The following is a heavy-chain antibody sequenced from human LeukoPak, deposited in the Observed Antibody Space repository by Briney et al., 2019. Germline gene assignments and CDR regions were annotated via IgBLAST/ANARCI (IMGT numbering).Heavy chain of an antibody. CDR2: IKQDGGDK. V-gene: IGHV3-7*03. J-gene: IGHJ4*02. CDR1: GFTFSDYY. Sequence: GGSLRLSCAASGFTFSDYYMSWIRQAPGKGLEWVANIKQDGGDKYYLTSVRGRFTISRDNAKNSLFLQMNSLRVEDTAVYYCARGGGHLDCWGQGTLVTVSS. CDR3: ARGGGHLDC. D-gene: IGHD4-23*01.